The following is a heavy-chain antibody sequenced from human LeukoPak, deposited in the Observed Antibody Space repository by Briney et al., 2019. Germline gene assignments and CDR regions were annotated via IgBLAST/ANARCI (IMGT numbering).Heavy chain of an antibody. D-gene: IGHD3-22*01. V-gene: IGHV3-23*01. CDR1: GFTFSSYA. CDR2: ISGSGGST. Sequence: GGSLRLSCAASGFTFSSYAMSWVRQAPGKGLEWVSAISGSGGSTYYADSVKGRFTISRDNSKNTLYLQMNSLRAEDTAVYYCANGYYYDSSGKNMDVWGKGTTVTVSS. CDR3: ANGYYYDSSGKNMDV. J-gene: IGHJ6*03.